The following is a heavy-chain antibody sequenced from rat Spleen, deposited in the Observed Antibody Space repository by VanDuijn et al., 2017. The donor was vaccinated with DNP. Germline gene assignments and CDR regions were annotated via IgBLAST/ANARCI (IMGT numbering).Heavy chain of an antibody. CDR1: GFIFSNYW. V-gene: IGHV5-31*01. D-gene: IGHD1-11*01. Sequence: EVQLVESGGGPVQPGRSLKLSCVASGFIFSNYWMTWIRQAPGKGLEWVASITNTGDGSYYSDSVKGRFSISRDNTKSTLYLQVNSLKSEDTATYYCTSNPHIRTTAPSVYRSPYSESYRHDFDYWGQGVMVTVSS. CDR3: TSNPHIRTTAPSVYRSPYSESYRHDFDY. CDR2: ITNTGDGS. J-gene: IGHJ2*01.